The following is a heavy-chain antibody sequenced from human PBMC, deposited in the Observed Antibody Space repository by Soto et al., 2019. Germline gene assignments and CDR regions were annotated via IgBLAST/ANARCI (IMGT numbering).Heavy chain of an antibody. V-gene: IGHV4-59*01. CDR1: GGSMTSYY. Sequence: SETLSLTCTVSGGSMTSYYWSWIRQSPGKGLEWIGHIYHSGSTKYAPSLKSRVTISVDTSRNQFSLKLSSVTAADTAVYYCARDIMTTIWGQGTLVTVSS. J-gene: IGHJ4*02. CDR2: IYHSGST. CDR3: ARDIMTTI. D-gene: IGHD5-12*01.